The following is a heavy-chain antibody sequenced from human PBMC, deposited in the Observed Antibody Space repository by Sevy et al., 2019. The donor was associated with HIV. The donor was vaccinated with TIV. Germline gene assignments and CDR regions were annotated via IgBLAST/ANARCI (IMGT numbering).Heavy chain of an antibody. CDR2: ISSSSSYI. V-gene: IGHV3-21*01. CDR1: GFTFSSYS. Sequence: GGSLRLSCAASGFTFSSYSMNWVRQAPGKGLEWVSSISSSSSYIYYADSVEGRFTISRDNAKNSLYLQMNSLRAEDTAVYYCARYSSSWYDFDYWGQGTLVTVSS. D-gene: IGHD6-13*01. CDR3: ARYSSSWYDFDY. J-gene: IGHJ4*02.